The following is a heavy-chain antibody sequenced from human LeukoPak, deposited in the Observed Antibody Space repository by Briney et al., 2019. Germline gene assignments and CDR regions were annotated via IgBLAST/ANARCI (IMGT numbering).Heavy chain of an antibody. CDR3: ARGTSAWTGPGAFDI. CDR2: IYYSGST. Sequence: SETLSLTCTVSGGSISSYYWIWIRQPPGRGLEWIGYIYYSGSTNYNPSLKSRATMSVDTSKNQFSLKLSSVTAADTAVYYCARGTSAWTGPGAFDIWGQGTMVTVSS. J-gene: IGHJ3*02. CDR1: GGSISSYY. D-gene: IGHD3/OR15-3a*01. V-gene: IGHV4-59*01.